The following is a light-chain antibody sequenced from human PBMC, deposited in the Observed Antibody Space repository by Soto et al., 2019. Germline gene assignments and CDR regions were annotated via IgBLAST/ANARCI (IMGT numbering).Light chain of an antibody. CDR2: GAS. V-gene: IGKV1-12*01. CDR1: QDISRW. CDR3: QQATRFPVS. J-gene: IGKJ4*01. Sequence: KMTQSPSSVSASVGDRVTITCRPSQDISRWLAWYQQKPGKAPKLLIYGASNLQSGVPSRFSGSGSGTDFTLTISSLQPEDFATYYCQQATRFPVSFGGGTKVEIK.